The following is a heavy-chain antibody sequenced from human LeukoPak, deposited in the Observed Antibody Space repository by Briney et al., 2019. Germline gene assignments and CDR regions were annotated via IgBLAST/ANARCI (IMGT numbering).Heavy chain of an antibody. CDR3: AREGGVGKKDRGGTWYFDP. J-gene: IGHJ2*01. D-gene: IGHD3-16*01. CDR1: GGSFSIYA. Sequence: SVKVSCKASGGSFSIYAINWVRQAPGQGLEWMGGIIPIFGTADYAQKFQGRVTMTTDESTSTAYMELSSLRSEDTAVYFCAREGGVGKKDRGGTWYFDPWGRGTLVTVSS. V-gene: IGHV1-69*05. CDR2: IIPIFGTA.